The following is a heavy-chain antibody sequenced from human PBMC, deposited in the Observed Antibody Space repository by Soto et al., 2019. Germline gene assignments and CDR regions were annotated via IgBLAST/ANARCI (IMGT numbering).Heavy chain of an antibody. V-gene: IGHV1-3*01. CDR3: ARGPNYYDSSGYYYGPWFDP. CDR1: GYTFTSYA. J-gene: IGHJ5*02. D-gene: IGHD3-22*01. Sequence: ASVKVSCKASGYTFTSYAMHWVRQAPGQRLEWMGWINAGNGNTKYSQKFQGRVTITRDTSASTAYMELSSLRSEDTAVYYCARGPNYYDSSGYYYGPWFDPWGQGTLVTVSS. CDR2: INAGNGNT.